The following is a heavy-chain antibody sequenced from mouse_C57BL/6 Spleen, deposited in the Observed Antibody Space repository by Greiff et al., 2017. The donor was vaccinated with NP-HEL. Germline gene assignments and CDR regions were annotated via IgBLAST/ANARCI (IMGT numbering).Heavy chain of an antibody. J-gene: IGHJ3*01. Sequence: VQLQQSVAELVRPGASVKLSCTASGFNIKNTYMHWVKQRPEQGLEWIGRIDPANGNTKYAPKFQGKATITADTSSNTAYLQLSSLTSEDTAIYFSSREYYGSSSWFAYWGQGTLVTVSA. CDR1: GFNIKNTY. D-gene: IGHD1-1*01. CDR2: IDPANGNT. V-gene: IGHV14-3*01. CDR3: SREYYGSSSWFAY.